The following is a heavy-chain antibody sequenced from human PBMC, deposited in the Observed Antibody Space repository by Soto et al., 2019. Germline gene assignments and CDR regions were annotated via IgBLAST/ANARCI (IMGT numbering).Heavy chain of an antibody. Sequence: QVQLQQWGAGLLKPSETLSLTCAVYGGSFSGYYWSWIRQPPGKGLEWIGEINHSGSTNYNPSLKSRVPLAVDTSKNQFSRKLSSVTAADTAVYYCARWRTKVRGVIIHYYYGMDVWGQGTTVTVSS. CDR2: INHSGST. CDR3: ARWRTKVRGVIIHYYYGMDV. J-gene: IGHJ6*02. CDR1: GGSFSGYY. V-gene: IGHV4-34*01. D-gene: IGHD3-10*01.